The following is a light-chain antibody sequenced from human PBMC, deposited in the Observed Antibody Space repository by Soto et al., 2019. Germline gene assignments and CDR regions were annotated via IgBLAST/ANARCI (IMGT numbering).Light chain of an antibody. CDR3: QQHGSSLTWT. J-gene: IGKJ1*01. CDR1: QSVSSY. CDR2: DAS. Sequence: EIVLTQSPATLSLSPGERATLSCRASQSVSSYLAWYQQQPGQAPRLLIYDASNRATGIPARFSGSGSGTDFTLTISNLEPEDFAVYYCQQHGSSLTWTFGQGTKVDIK. V-gene: IGKV3-11*01.